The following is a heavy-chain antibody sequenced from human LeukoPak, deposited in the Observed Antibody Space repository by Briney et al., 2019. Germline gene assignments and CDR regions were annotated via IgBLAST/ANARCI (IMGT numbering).Heavy chain of an antibody. J-gene: IGHJ4*02. CDR1: GYSFTSYW. CDR2: IYPGDSDT. CDR3: ARSAVITTGYFDY. Sequence: GESLKSSCKGSGYSFTSYWIGWVRQMPGKGREWVGIIYPGDSDTRYSPSFQGQVTISADKSISTAYLQWSSLKASDTAMYYCARSAVITTGYFDYWGQGTLVTVSS. D-gene: IGHD3-22*01. V-gene: IGHV5-51*01.